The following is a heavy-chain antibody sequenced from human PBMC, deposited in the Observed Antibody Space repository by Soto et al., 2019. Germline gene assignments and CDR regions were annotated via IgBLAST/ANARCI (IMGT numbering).Heavy chain of an antibody. D-gene: IGHD2-2*02. CDR3: ARGGGYCSSTSCYREDWFDP. Sequence: TLSLTCTVSGGSISSGDYYWSWIRQPPGKGLEWIGYIYYSGSTYYNPSLKGRVTISVDTSKNQFSLKLSSVTAADTAVYYCARGGGYCSSTSCYREDWFDPWGQGTLVTVSS. CDR1: GGSISSGDYY. V-gene: IGHV4-30-4*01. J-gene: IGHJ5*02. CDR2: IYYSGST.